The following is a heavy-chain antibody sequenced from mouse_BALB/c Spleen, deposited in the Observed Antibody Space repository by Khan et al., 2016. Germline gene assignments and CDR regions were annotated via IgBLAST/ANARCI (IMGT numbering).Heavy chain of an antibody. CDR3: ARRADEAMDY. D-gene: IGHD3-3*01. CDR2: ISYSGST. V-gene: IGHV3-2*02. CDR1: GYSITSDYA. J-gene: IGHJ4*01. Sequence: EVQLQESGPGLVKPSQSLSLTCTVTGYSITSDYAWNWIRQFPGNKLEWMGYISYSGSTSYNPSLKSRISITRDTSKNQFFLQLESVTTEYTATYYCARRADEAMDYWDQGTSVTVSS.